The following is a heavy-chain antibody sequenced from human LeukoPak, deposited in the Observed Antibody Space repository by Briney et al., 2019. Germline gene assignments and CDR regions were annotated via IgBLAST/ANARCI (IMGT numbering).Heavy chain of an antibody. CDR3: ARGGVRFLEWLSNGMDV. V-gene: IGHV4-34*01. Sequence: PSETLSLTCAVYGGSFSGYYWSWIRQPPGKGLEWIGEINHSGSTNYNPSLKSRVTISVDTSKNQFSLELSSVTAADTAVYYCARGGVRFLEWLSNGMDVWGQGTTDTVSS. D-gene: IGHD3-3*01. CDR2: INHSGST. CDR1: GGSFSGYY. J-gene: IGHJ6*02.